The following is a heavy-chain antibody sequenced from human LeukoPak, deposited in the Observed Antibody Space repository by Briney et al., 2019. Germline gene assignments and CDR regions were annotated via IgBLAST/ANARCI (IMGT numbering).Heavy chain of an antibody. J-gene: IGHJ5*02. D-gene: IGHD4-11*01. Sequence: PSETLSLTCTVSGGSISGSSYYWGWNRQPPGKGLEWIGSIYYSGSTYYNPSLKSRVTISVDTSKNQFSLKLSSVTAADTAVYYCARGLLLPTHWFDPWGQGTLVTVSS. CDR2: IYYSGST. V-gene: IGHV4-39*07. CDR3: ARGLLLPTHWFDP. CDR1: GGSISGSSYY.